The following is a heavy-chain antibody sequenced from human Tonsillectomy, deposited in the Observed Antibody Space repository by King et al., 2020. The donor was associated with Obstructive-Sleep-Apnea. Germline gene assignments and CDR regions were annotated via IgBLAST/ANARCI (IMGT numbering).Heavy chain of an antibody. D-gene: IGHD5-12*01. CDR3: ARIGGYSGYDLFDY. V-gene: IGHV1-18*01. CDR2: ISAYNGNT. Sequence: QLVQSGAEVKKPGASVKVSCKASGYTFTSYGLSWVRQAPRQGLEWMGWISAYNGNTKYAQKLQGRVTMTTDTSTSTVYMELRSLRSDDTAVYYCARIGGYSGYDLFDYWGQGTLVTVSS. CDR1: GYTFTSYG. J-gene: IGHJ4*02.